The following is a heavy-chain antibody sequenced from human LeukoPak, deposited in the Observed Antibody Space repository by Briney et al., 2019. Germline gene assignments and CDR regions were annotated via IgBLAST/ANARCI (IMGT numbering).Heavy chain of an antibody. J-gene: IGHJ4*02. CDR1: GYTFTSYY. CDR2: INPSDGST. CDR3: ANFQWLRYFAF. D-gene: IGHD5-12*01. Sequence: ASVKVSCKASGYTFTSYYMHWVRQAPGQGLEWMGIINPSDGSTSYAQKFQGRVTMTRDTSTSTVYMELSSLRSEDTAVYYCANFQWLRYFAFWGQGTLVTVSS. V-gene: IGHV1-46*01.